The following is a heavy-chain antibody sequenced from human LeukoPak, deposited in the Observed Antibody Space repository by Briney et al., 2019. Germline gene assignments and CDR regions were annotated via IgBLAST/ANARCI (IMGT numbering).Heavy chain of an antibody. CDR3: AARRPRYCTNGVCYWYFQH. D-gene: IGHD2-8*01. J-gene: IGHJ1*01. Sequence: PGGSLRPSCAASGFTFSSYSMNWVRQAPGNGLEWVSSISSSSSYIYYADSVKGRFTISRDNAKNSLYLQMNSLRAEDTAVYYCAARRPRYCTNGVCYWYFQHWGQGTLVTVSS. CDR2: ISSSSSYI. V-gene: IGHV3-21*01. CDR1: GFTFSSYS.